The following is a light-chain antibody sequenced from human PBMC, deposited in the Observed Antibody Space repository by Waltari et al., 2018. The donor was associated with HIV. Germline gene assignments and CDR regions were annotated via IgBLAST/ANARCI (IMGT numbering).Light chain of an antibody. J-gene: IGLJ3*02. V-gene: IGLV1-44*01. Sequence: QSVLTQPPSASGTPGQRVTISCSGSNSNIGSNTINWYHQLPGTAPKLLIYSNNQRPSGVPDRFSGSQSGTSASLAISGLQSEDEADYSCAAWDDSLNGPVFGGGTKLTVL. CDR2: SNN. CDR3: AAWDDSLNGPV. CDR1: NSNIGSNT.